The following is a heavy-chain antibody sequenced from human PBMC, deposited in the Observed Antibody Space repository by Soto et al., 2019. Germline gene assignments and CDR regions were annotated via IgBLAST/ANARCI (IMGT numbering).Heavy chain of an antibody. J-gene: IGHJ5*02. D-gene: IGHD3-9*01. CDR3: ARSYYDILTGYPNWFDP. CDR1: GGSISSSSYY. V-gene: IGHV4-39*01. Sequence: SETLSLPCSLSGGSISSSSYYGGWIRQPPGKGLEWIGSIYYSGSTYYNPSPKSRVTISVDTSKNQFSLKLSSVTAADTAVYYCARSYYDILTGYPNWFDPWGQGTLVTVSS. CDR2: IYYSGST.